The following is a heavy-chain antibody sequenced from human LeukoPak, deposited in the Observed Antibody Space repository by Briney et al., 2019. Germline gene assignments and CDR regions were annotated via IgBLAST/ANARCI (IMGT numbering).Heavy chain of an antibody. J-gene: IGHJ5*02. CDR2: IYHSGST. CDR1: GGSISSSNW. V-gene: IGHV4-4*02. D-gene: IGHD3-16*02. CDR3: ARDVGTFGGVIVT. Sequence: SETLSLTCAVSGGSISSSNWWSWVRQPPGKGLEWIGEIYHSGSTNHNPSLKSRVTISVDKSKNQFSLKLSSVTAADTAVYYCARDVGTFGGVIVTWGQGTLVTVSS.